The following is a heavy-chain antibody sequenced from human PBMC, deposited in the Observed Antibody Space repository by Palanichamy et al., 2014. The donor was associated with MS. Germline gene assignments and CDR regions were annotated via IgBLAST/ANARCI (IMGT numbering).Heavy chain of an antibody. CDR2: FYSDGRT. D-gene: IGHD1-1*01. CDR3: ARDNDLDY. Sequence: EVQLVESGGGLVQPGESLRLSCAASGFTVSSTYMNWVRQAPGKVPEWVSVFYSDGRTFYADFVKGRFSISRDSSRNTLYLQMNSLRVDDTAVYYCARDNDLDYWGQRTLVTVSS. CDR1: GFTVSSTY. J-gene: IGHJ4*02. V-gene: IGHV3-66*01.